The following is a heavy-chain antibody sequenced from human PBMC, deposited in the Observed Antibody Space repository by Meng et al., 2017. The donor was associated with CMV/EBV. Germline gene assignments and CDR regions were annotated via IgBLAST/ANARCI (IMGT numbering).Heavy chain of an antibody. CDR1: GFTFSSYA. J-gene: IGHJ6*02. CDR3: ARRGDDYRNYYYGMDV. Sequence: GESLKISCAASGFTFSSYAMHWVRQAPGKGLEWVAVISYDGSNKYYADSVKGRFTISRDNSKNTLYLQMNSLRAEDTPVYYCARRGDDYRNYYYGMDVWGQGTTVTVSS. CDR2: ISYDGSNK. V-gene: IGHV3-30*04. D-gene: IGHD4-11*01.